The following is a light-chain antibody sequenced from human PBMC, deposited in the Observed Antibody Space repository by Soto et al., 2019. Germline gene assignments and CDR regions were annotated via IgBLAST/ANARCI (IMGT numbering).Light chain of an antibody. Sequence: DIQMTQSPSSVSASVGDRVTITCRAGQGITAYLNCYPQNPGKAPKLLISAASSLQSGVPSRFIGSGSDTDFTLTISSLHPEDFATYSCHQSYSTSWTFGQATKVDSK. J-gene: IGKJ1*01. V-gene: IGKV1-39*01. CDR2: AAS. CDR1: QGITAY. CDR3: HQSYSTSWT.